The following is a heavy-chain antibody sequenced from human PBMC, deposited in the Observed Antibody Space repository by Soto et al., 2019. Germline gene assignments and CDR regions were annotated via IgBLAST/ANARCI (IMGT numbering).Heavy chain of an antibody. CDR2: INTGNGNT. CDR1: GYTFTSYA. D-gene: IGHD3-10*01. V-gene: IGHV1-3*04. Sequence: ASVKVSCKASGYTFTSYAMHWVRQAPGQRLEWMGWINTGNGNTKYSQKFQGRVTITRDTSASTAYMELSSLRSEDTAVYYCARGPLWFGEKWAFHIWGQGTMVTVSS. CDR3: ARGPLWFGEKWAFHI. J-gene: IGHJ3*02.